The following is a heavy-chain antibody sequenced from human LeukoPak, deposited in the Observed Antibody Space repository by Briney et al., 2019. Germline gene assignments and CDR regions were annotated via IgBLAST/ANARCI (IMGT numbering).Heavy chain of an antibody. CDR3: ARCGIVGATTKVYYYYGMDV. V-gene: IGHV3-30*04. CDR1: GFTFSSYA. J-gene: IGHJ6*02. CDR2: IPYDGSNK. Sequence: GGSLRLSCAASGFTFSSYAMHWVRQAPGKGLEWVAVIPYDGSNKYYADSVKGRFTISRDNSKNTLYLQMNSLRAEDTAVYYCARCGIVGATTKVYYYYGMDVWGQGTTVTVSS. D-gene: IGHD1-26*01.